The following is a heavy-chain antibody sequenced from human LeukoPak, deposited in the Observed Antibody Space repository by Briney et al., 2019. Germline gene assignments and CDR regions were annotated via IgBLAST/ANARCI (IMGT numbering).Heavy chain of an antibody. CDR1: GYSISSSNW. J-gene: IGHJ3*02. CDR3: ARNLPGYCSSTSCTTGAFDI. Sequence: SETLSPTCAVSGYSISSSNWWGWIRQPPGKGLEWIGYIYYSGSIYYNPSLKSRVTMSVDTSKNQFSLKLSSVTAVDTAVYYCARNLPGYCSSTSCTTGAFDIWGQGTMVTVSS. V-gene: IGHV4-28*05. D-gene: IGHD2-2*01. CDR2: IYYSGSI.